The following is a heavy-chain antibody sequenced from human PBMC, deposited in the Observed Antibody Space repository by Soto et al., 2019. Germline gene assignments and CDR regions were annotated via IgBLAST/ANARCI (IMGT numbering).Heavy chain of an antibody. CDR2: IRSQAYGGTP. D-gene: IGHD4-4*01. V-gene: IGHV3-49*03. J-gene: IGHJ4*02. CDR1: GFTFGDYA. Sequence: AGGSLRLSCTGSGFTFGDYALSWFRQGPGKGLEWVGFIRSQAYGGTPDYAASVKGRFSISRDDSKSIAYLQMNSLKTEDTAVYFFCGQGGLATVKGFAHWGRETRVTFPS. CDR3: CGQGGLATVKGFAH.